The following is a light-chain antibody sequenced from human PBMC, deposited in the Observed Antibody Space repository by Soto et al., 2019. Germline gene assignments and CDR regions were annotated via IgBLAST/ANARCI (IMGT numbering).Light chain of an antibody. J-gene: IGKJ1*01. CDR2: GAS. CDR1: QSVSSSY. V-gene: IGKV3-20*01. Sequence: IVLTQSPGTLSLSPGERATLSCRASQSVSSSYLAWYQQKPGQAPRLLIYGASSRATGIPDRFSGSGSGTDFTLTISRLEPEDFPVYYCKQNGSSQTFGQGTKV. CDR3: KQNGSSQT.